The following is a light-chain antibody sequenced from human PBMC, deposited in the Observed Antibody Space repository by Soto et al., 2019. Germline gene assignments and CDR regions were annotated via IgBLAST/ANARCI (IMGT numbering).Light chain of an antibody. CDR2: GNS. Sequence: QSVLTQPPSVSGAPGQRVTISCTGSSSNIGAGYDVHWYQQLPGTAPKLLMYGNSNRPSGVPDRFSGSKSGTSASLVITGLQAEDEADYYCQSYDISLSGSRVFGGGTKLTVL. CDR3: QSYDISLSGSRV. V-gene: IGLV1-40*01. J-gene: IGLJ3*02. CDR1: SSNIGAGYD.